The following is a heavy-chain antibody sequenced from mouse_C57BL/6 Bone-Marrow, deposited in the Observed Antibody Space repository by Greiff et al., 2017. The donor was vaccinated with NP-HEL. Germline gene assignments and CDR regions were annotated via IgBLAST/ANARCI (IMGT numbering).Heavy chain of an antibody. CDR2: ISDGGSYT. J-gene: IGHJ3*01. V-gene: IGHV5-4*01. Sequence: EVKLVESGGGLVKPGGSLKLSCAASGFTFSSYAMSWVRQTPEKRLEWVATISDGGSYTYYPDNVKGRFTISRDNAKNNLYLQMSHLKSEDTAMYYCARELGRKGFAYWGQGTLVTVSA. CDR1: GFTFSSYA. D-gene: IGHD4-1*01. CDR3: ARELGRKGFAY.